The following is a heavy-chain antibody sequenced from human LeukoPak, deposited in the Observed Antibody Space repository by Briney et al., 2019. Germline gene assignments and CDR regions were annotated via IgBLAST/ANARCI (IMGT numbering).Heavy chain of an antibody. Sequence: ASVKVSCKASGYTFTSYGISWVRQAPGQGLEWMGWISAYNGNTNYAQKLQGRVTMTTDTSTSTAYMELRSLRSDGTAVYYCARGLLWFGEESGFRYWGQGTLVTVSS. CDR3: ARGLLWFGEESGFRY. CDR1: GYTFTSYG. J-gene: IGHJ4*02. CDR2: ISAYNGNT. D-gene: IGHD3-10*01. V-gene: IGHV1-18*01.